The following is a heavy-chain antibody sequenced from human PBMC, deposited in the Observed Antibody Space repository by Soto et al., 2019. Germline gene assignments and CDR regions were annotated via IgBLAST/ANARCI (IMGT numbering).Heavy chain of an antibody. Sequence: SETLSLTCTVSGCSISGSSYYWGWIRQPPGKGLEWIGSIYYSGNTYYNPYLKSRVTISVDTSKNQFSLKLSSVTAADTAVYYCALGGYWVTTYYYYYGMDVWGQGTTVS. V-gene: IGHV4-39*01. D-gene: IGHD3-22*01. J-gene: IGHJ6*02. CDR1: GCSISGSSYY. CDR2: IYYSGNT. CDR3: ALGGYWVTTYYYYYGMDV.